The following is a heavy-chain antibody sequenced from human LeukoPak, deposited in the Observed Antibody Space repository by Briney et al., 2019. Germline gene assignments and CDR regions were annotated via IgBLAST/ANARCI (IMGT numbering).Heavy chain of an antibody. J-gene: IGHJ3*02. D-gene: IGHD3-9*01. CDR3: ARVTYYDILTSHDWAFDI. V-gene: IGHV4-59*08. CDR1: GGSISSYY. CDR2: IYYSGST. Sequence: SETLSLTCTVSGGSISSYYWSWIRQPPGKGLEWIGYIYYSGSTNYNPSLKSRVTISVDTSKNQFSLKLSSVTAADTAVYYCARVTYYDILTSHDWAFDIWGQGTMVTVSS.